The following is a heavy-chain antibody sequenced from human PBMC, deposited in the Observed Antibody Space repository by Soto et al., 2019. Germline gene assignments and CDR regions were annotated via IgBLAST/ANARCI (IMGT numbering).Heavy chain of an antibody. CDR1: GFTFSNAW. V-gene: IGHV3-15*01. CDR2: SKSKTDGGTA. Sequence: EVQVVEAGGGLVKPGGSLILSCEVSGFTFSNAWMFWVREAPGKGLEWVGRSKSKTDGGTADYAAPVKGKFNISRDDLKNTLFPQMKSLKSEATAVYYCITRDSGYIYGLSGLDSWGQGTLVTVSS. D-gene: IGHD5-18*01. J-gene: IGHJ4*02. CDR3: ITRDSGYIYGLSGLDS.